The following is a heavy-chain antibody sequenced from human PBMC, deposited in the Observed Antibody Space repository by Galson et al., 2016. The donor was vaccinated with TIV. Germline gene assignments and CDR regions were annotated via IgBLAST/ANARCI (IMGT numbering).Heavy chain of an antibody. Sequence: SLRLSCAVSGFKFSSYWMTWVRQAPGKGLEWVANINHDGSENYYAGSVKGRFTISRDNAKKSLNLQMNSLRGDDTALYYCAKGRGYSYGFPQDYYYGFDVWGQGTTVTVSS. J-gene: IGHJ6*02. D-gene: IGHD5-18*01. CDR1: GFKFSSYW. V-gene: IGHV3-7*03. CDR2: INHDGSEN. CDR3: AKGRGYSYGFPQDYYYGFDV.